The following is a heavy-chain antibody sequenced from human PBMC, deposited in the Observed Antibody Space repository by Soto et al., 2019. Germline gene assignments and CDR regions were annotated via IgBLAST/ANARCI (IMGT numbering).Heavy chain of an antibody. CDR1: GFTFDDFS. CDR3: AKERPDTPGTSFDA. V-gene: IGHV3-43*01. J-gene: IGHJ4*02. Sequence: EVQLVESGGVVVQPGGSLRLSCAASGFTFDDFSMHWVRQAPGKGLEWVSLIGRDAINTYYADFVKGRFTISRDNIKNFLYLQMNGLTNEDTAFYYCAKERPDTPGTSFDAWGPGTLVTVSS. CDR2: IGRDAINT.